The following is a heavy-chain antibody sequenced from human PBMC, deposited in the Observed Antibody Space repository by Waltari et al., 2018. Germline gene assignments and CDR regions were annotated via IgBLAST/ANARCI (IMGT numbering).Heavy chain of an antibody. V-gene: IGHV4-39*07. D-gene: IGHD2-2*01. CDR1: GGSISSSSYY. CDR2: IYYSGST. CDR3: ARQTPAAPYYYYGMDV. J-gene: IGHJ6*02. Sequence: QLQLQESGPGLVKPSETLSLTCTVSGGSISSSSYYWGWIRQPPGKGLEWIGSIYYSGSTYDNPSLKSRVTISVDTSKNQFSLKLSSVTAADTAVYYCARQTPAAPYYYYGMDVWGQGTTVTVSS.